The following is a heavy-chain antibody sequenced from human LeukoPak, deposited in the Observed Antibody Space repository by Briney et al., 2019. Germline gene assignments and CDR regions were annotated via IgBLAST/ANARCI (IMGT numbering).Heavy chain of an antibody. CDR3: ARDQGSSPSYYFDY. V-gene: IGHV3-30-3*01. J-gene: IGHJ4*02. Sequence: PGGSLRLSCAASGFTFSSYAMHWVRQAPGKGLEWVAVISYDGSNKYYADSVKGRFTISRDNSKNTLYLQMSSLRAEDTAVYYCARDQGSSPSYYFDYWGQGTLVTVSS. CDR1: GFTFSSYA. CDR2: ISYDGSNK.